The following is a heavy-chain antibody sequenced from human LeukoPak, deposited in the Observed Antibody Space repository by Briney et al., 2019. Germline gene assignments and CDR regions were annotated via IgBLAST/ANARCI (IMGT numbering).Heavy chain of an antibody. V-gene: IGHV3-11*01. CDR2: ISSSGSTI. J-gene: IGHJ6*03. Sequence: PGGSLRLSCAASGFTFSDYYMSWIRQAPGKGLEWVSYISSSGSTIYHADSVKGRFTISRDNAKNSLYLQMNGLRAEDTAVYYCAREAAAGLPVYYYYMDVWGKGTTVTVSS. CDR3: AREAAAGLPVYYYYMDV. D-gene: IGHD6-13*01. CDR1: GFTFSDYY.